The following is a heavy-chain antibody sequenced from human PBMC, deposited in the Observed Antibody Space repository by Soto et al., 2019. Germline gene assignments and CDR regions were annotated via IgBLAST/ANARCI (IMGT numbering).Heavy chain of an antibody. D-gene: IGHD6-6*01. CDR1: GGSISSYY. J-gene: IGHJ4*02. V-gene: IGHV4-59*01. CDR2: IYYSGST. Sequence: NPSETLSLTCTVSGGSISSYYWSWIRQPPGKGLEWIGYIYYSGSTNYNPSLKSRVTVSVDTSKNQFSLKLSSVTAADTAVYYCARSGVLAARPPDYWGRGTLVTVSS. CDR3: ARSGVLAARPPDY.